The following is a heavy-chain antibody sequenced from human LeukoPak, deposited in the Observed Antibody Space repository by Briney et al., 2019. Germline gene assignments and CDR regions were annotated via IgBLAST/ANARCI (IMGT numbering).Heavy chain of an antibody. Sequence: GGSLRLSCAASGFTFSSYAMSWVRQAPGKGLEWVSAISGSGGSTYYADSVKGRFTISRDNSKNTLYLQMNSLRAEDTAVYYCAKPLVSDYYDSSGYWGYWGQGTLVTVSS. CDR1: GFTFSSYA. CDR3: AKPLVSDYYDSSGYWGY. D-gene: IGHD3-22*01. J-gene: IGHJ4*02. CDR2: ISGSGGST. V-gene: IGHV3-23*01.